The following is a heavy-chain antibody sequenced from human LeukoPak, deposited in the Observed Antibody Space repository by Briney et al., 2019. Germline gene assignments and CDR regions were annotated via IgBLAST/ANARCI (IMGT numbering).Heavy chain of an antibody. CDR1: GGSISSYY. CDR3: ARAVAGFDY. J-gene: IGHJ4*02. V-gene: IGHV4-59*01. Sequence: SETLSLTCTVSGGSISSYYWSWIRQPPGKGLEWIGYIYYSGSTNYNPSLKSRVTISVDTSKNQFSLKLSSVTAADTTVYYCARAVAGFDYWGQGTLVTVSS. CDR2: IYYSGST. D-gene: IGHD6-19*01.